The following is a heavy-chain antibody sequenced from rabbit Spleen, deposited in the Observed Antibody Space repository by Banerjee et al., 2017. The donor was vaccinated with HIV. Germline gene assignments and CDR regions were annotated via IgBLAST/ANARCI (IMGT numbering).Heavy chain of an antibody. D-gene: IGHD1-1*01. CDR1: GFSFSDRDV. CDR3: ARDLASVIGWNFNL. J-gene: IGHJ4*01. V-gene: IGHV1S45*01. Sequence: QEQLVESGGGLVKPEGSLTLTCKASGFSFSDRDVMCWVRQAPGKGLQWIACINTYTAKPVYATWAKGRFTISRTSSTTVTLQMTSLTAVDTATYFCARDLASVIGWNFNLWGPGHPGHRL. CDR2: INTYTAKP.